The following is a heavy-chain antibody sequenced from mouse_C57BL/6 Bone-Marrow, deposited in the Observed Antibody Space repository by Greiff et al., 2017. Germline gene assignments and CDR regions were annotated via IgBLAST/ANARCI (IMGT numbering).Heavy chain of an antibody. Sequence: QVQLQQSGAELVMPGASVKLSCKASGYTFTSYWMHWVKQRPGQGLEWIGEIDPSDSYTNYTQKFKGKSTLTVDKSSSTAYLQLSSLASEYCAVDYCAIQFYYAMDYWGQGTSVTVSS. CDR2: IDPSDSYT. V-gene: IGHV1-69*01. J-gene: IGHJ4*01. CDR1: GYTFTSYW. CDR3: AIQFYYAMDY.